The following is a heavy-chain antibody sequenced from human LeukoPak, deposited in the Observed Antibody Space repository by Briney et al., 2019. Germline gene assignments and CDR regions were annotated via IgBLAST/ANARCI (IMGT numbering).Heavy chain of an antibody. V-gene: IGHV4-34*01. J-gene: IGHJ5*02. CDR1: GGSFSGYY. CDR2: INHSGST. Sequence: SETLSLTCAVYGGSFSGYYWSWLRQPPGKGLEWIGEINHSGSTNYNPSLKSRVTISVDTSKNQFSLKLSSVTAADTAVYYCARERNRPTYYDFWSGLGSWFDPWGQGTLVTVSS. CDR3: ARERNRPTYYDFWSGLGSWFDP. D-gene: IGHD3-3*01.